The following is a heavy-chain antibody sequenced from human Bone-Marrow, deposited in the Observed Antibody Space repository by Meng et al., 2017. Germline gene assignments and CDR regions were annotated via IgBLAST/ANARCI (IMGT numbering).Heavy chain of an antibody. V-gene: IGHV4-34*01. CDR3: ARGVASPILSTVVTPAFDY. J-gene: IGHJ4*02. D-gene: IGHD4-23*01. Sequence: WRTDSLNPSEPLSPPSAALAGTVNGYHWTCSPQPQGKGLKWMGEIKHSGSTIYNPSLKSRVTISVDTSKNQFSLKLSSVTAADTAVYYCARGVASPILSTVVTPAFDYWGQGTLVTVSS. CDR1: AGTVNGYH. CDR2: IKHSGST.